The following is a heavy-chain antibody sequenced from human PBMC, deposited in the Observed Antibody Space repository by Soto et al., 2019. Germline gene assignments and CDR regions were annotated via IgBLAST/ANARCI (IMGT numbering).Heavy chain of an antibody. Sequence: EVQLVESGGGLVQPGGSLRLSCAASGFTFSSYWMSRVRQAPGKGLEWVANIKQDGSEKYYVDSVKGRFTISRDNAKNSLYLQMNSLRAEDTAVYYCARQYCGGDCHLDYWGQGTLVTVSS. D-gene: IGHD2-21*02. CDR2: IKQDGSEK. V-gene: IGHV3-7*01. CDR3: ARQYCGGDCHLDY. CDR1: GFTFSSYW. J-gene: IGHJ4*02.